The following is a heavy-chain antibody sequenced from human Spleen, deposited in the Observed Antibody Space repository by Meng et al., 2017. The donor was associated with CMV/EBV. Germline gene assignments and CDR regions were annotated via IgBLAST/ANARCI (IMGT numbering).Heavy chain of an antibody. V-gene: IGHV4-30-4*08. CDR2: IYYSGNT. CDR3: ARASYDERSGYWGAYSDY. D-gene: IGHD3-22*01. J-gene: IGHJ4*02. CDR1: GDYISSGDYY. Sequence: LRLSCTVSGDYISSGDYYWSWVRQPPGKGLEWIGYIYYSGNTYYKPSLKSRLIISLDTSKRQFFLKLNSVTAADTAVYYCARASYDERSGYWGAYSDYWGQGTLVTVSS.